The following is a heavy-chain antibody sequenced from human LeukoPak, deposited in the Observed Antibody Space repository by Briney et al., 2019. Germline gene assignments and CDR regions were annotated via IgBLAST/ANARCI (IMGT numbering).Heavy chain of an antibody. CDR1: GFTFSSYG. D-gene: IGHD1-26*01. Sequence: GGSLRLSCAASGFTFSSYGMHWVRQAPGKGLEWVAVIWYDGSNKYYVDSVKGRFTISRDNSKNTLYLQMNSLRAEDTAVYYCARDPSGSYYFDYWGQGTLVTVSS. CDR2: IWYDGSNK. J-gene: IGHJ4*02. V-gene: IGHV3-33*01. CDR3: ARDPSGSYYFDY.